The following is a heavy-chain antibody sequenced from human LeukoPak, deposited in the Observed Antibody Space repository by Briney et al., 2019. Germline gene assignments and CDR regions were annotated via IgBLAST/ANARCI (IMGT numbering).Heavy chain of an antibody. CDR3: ARDLSEYGWFGELYY. CDR1: GFTFSSYW. D-gene: IGHD3-10*01. V-gene: IGHV3-74*01. CDR2: INRDGSST. J-gene: IGHJ4*02. Sequence: GGSLRLSCAASGFTFSSYWMHWVRQAPGEGLVWVSRINRDGSSTNYADSVKGRFTISRDNAKNTLYLQMNSLRAEDTAVYYCARDLSEYGWFGELYYWGQGPLVTVSS.